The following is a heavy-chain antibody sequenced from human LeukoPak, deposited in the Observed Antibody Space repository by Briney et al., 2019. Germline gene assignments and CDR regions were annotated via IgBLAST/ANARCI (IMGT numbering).Heavy chain of an antibody. V-gene: IGHV1-2*02. Sequence: ASVKVSCKASGYTFTGYYMHWVRQAPGQGLEWMGWINPNSGGTNYAQKFQGRVTMTRDTSISTAYMELSRLRSDDTAVYYCARDSVFGELVGYPRMDVWGKGTTVTVSS. CDR1: GYTFTGYY. D-gene: IGHD3-10*02. CDR3: ARDSVFGELVGYPRMDV. J-gene: IGHJ6*04. CDR2: INPNSGGT.